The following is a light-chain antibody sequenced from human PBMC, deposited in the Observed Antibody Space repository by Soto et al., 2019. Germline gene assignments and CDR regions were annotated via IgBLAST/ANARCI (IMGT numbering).Light chain of an antibody. V-gene: IGKV3-20*01. CDR3: QQYGRSPMFT. Sequence: EIVLTQSPGTPSLSPGERATLSCRASQSVSSNYLAWYQQKPCQAPSLLIYGASRGAAGIPDRVIGSGSGADFTLTINRLEPEDFAVDFCQQYGRSPMFTFGQGTKLESK. CDR1: QSVSSNY. J-gene: IGKJ2*01. CDR2: GAS.